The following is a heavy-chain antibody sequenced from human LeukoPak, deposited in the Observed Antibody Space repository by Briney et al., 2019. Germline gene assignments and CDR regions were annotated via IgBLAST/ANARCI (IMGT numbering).Heavy chain of an antibody. D-gene: IGHD6-13*01. Sequence: GGSLRLSCAASGFTFSSYAMHWVRQAPGKGLEWVAVISYYGSNKYYADSVKGRFTISRDNSKNTLYLQMNSLRAEDTAVYYCARDPRGSSWDPRRYADAFDIWGQGTMVTVSS. CDR1: GFTFSSYA. CDR2: ISYYGSNK. CDR3: ARDPRGSSWDPRRYADAFDI. V-gene: IGHV3-30-3*01. J-gene: IGHJ3*02.